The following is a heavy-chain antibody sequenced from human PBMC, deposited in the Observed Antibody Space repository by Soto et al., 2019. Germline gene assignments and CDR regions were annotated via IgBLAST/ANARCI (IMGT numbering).Heavy chain of an antibody. J-gene: IGHJ3*02. CDR1: GITFSTYV. Sequence: GGSLRLSCAAAGITFSTYVMSWVRQAPGKGLEWVSTITGSGGSTYSADSVKGRFTISRDNSKKTLYLQMNSLRAEDTAIYYCAKHHYFHDVFDIWGQGTMVTVSS. V-gene: IGHV3-23*01. D-gene: IGHD1-26*01. CDR2: ITGSGGST. CDR3: AKHHYFHDVFDI.